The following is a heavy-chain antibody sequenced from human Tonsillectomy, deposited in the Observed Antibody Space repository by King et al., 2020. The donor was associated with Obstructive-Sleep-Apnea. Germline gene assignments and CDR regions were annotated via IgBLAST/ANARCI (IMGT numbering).Heavy chain of an antibody. CDR1: GFTFSSYS. Sequence: EVQLVESGGGLVQPGGSLRLSCAASGFTFSSYSMNWVRQAPGKGLEWVSYIRSSSSTIYYEASVKGRFTISRDNANNSLYLQMNSLRAEETAVYNCARDWGAGVVRDERSLLNYYYYGMDVWGQGTTVTVSS. CDR3: ARDWGAGVVRDERSLLNYYYYGMDV. D-gene: IGHD3-10*01. J-gene: IGHJ6*02. V-gene: IGHV3-48*04. CDR2: IRSSSSTI.